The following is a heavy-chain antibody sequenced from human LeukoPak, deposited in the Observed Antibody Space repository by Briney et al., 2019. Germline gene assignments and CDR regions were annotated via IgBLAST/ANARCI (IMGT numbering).Heavy chain of an antibody. Sequence: SETLSLTCTVSGGSISSGSYYWSWIRQPAGKGLEWIGRIYTRGSTNYNPSLKSRVTISVDTSKNQFSLKLRSVTAADTAVYYCARVSRPGAVAGDYWGQGTLVTVSS. V-gene: IGHV4-61*02. CDR2: IYTRGST. D-gene: IGHD6-19*01. CDR1: GGSISSGSYY. CDR3: ARVSRPGAVAGDY. J-gene: IGHJ4*02.